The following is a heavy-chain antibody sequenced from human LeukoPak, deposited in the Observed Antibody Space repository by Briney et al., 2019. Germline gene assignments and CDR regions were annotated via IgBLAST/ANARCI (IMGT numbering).Heavy chain of an antibody. Sequence: SVKVSCKASGGTFGSYAISWVRQAPGQGLEWMGGIIPIFGTANYAQKFQGRVTITADESTSTAYMELSSLRSEDTAVYYCARIVSAAKQYGDYVGLDYWGQGTLVTVSS. CDR1: GGTFGSYA. J-gene: IGHJ4*02. V-gene: IGHV1-69*13. CDR2: IIPIFGTA. CDR3: ARIVSAAKQYGDYVGLDY. D-gene: IGHD4-17*01.